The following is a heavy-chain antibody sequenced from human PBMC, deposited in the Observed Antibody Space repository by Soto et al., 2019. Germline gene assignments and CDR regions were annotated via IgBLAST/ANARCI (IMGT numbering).Heavy chain of an antibody. V-gene: IGHV1-18*01. Sequence: ASVKVSCKASGYTFTSYGISWVRQAPGQGLEWMGWISAYNGNTNYAQKLQGRVTMTTDTSTSTAYMELRSLRSDDTAVYYCARVSRSIAVAGTSDIWGQGTIVTVSS. CDR1: GYTFTSYG. CDR3: ARVSRSIAVAGTSDI. J-gene: IGHJ3*02. D-gene: IGHD6-19*01. CDR2: ISAYNGNT.